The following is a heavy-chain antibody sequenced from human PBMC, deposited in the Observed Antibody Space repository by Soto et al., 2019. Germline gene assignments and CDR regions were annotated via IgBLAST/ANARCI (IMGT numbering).Heavy chain of an antibody. CDR2: VYYSGNI. CDR1: GGSISGYY. CDR3: ARDYLLTYFDH. J-gene: IGHJ4*02. V-gene: IGHV4-59*01. Sequence: SETLSLTCTVSGGSISGYYWSWIRQPPGKGLEWIGYVYYSGNIKYNPSLKSRVTISVDTSKNQFSLSLSSVTAADTAVYYCARDYLLTYFDHWGQGTQVTVSS.